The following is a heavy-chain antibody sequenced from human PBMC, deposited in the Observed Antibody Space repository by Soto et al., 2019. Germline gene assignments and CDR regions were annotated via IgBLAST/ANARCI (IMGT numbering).Heavy chain of an antibody. V-gene: IGHV1-69*13. CDR2: IIPIFGTA. Sequence: ASVKVSCKASGGTFSSYAISWVRQAPGQGLEWMGGIIPIFGTANYAQKFQGRVTITADESASTAYMELSSLRSEDTAVYYCARDKRAYYDSSGSSIDYWGQGTLVTVSS. D-gene: IGHD3-22*01. CDR1: GGTFSSYA. CDR3: ARDKRAYYDSSGSSIDY. J-gene: IGHJ4*02.